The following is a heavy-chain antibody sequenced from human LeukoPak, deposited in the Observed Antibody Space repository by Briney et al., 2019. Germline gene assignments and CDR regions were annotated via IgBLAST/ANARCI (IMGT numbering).Heavy chain of an antibody. CDR3: ARSKGSTGPFDY. Sequence: GGSLRLSCVASGSIFRDYTMNWVRQTPGKGLEWVSAINKGGSYMAYADSVKGRFTISRDNSKNTLYLQMNSLRAEDTALYYCARSKGSTGPFDYWGQGTLVTVSS. CDR1: GSIFRDYT. D-gene: IGHD2-8*02. J-gene: IGHJ4*02. CDR2: INKGGSYM. V-gene: IGHV3-21*04.